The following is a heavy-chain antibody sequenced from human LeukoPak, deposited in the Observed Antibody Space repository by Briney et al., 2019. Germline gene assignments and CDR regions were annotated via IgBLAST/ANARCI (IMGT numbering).Heavy chain of an antibody. D-gene: IGHD3-22*01. CDR3: ARDGRRYDSSGYCAY. J-gene: IGHJ4*02. V-gene: IGHV3-21*04. Sequence: GGSLRLSCAASGFTFSSYSMNWIRQAPGKGLEWVSSISSSTSYIYYADSVKGRFTISKDNAKNSLYLQMNSLRAEDTAVYYCARDGRRYDSSGYCAYWGQGTLVTVSS. CDR1: GFTFSSYS. CDR2: ISSSTSYI.